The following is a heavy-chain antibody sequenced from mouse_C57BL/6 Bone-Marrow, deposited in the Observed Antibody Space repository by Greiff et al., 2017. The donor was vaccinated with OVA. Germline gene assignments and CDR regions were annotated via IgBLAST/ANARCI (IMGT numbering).Heavy chain of an antibody. Sequence: QVQLQQPGAELVMPGASVKLSCKASGYTFTSYWMHWVKQRPGQGLEWIGEIDPSDSYTNYNQKFKGKSTLTVDKSSSTAYMQLSSLTSEDSAVYYGARKTAQAFSCGDYWGQGTPLTVSS. CDR1: GYTFTSYW. V-gene: IGHV1-69*01. D-gene: IGHD3-2*02. CDR3: ARKTAQAFSCGDY. CDR2: IDPSDSYT. J-gene: IGHJ2*01.